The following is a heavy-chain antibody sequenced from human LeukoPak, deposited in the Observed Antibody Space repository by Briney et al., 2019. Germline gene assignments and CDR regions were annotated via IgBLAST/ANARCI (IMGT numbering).Heavy chain of an antibody. CDR3: TKDWSASY. CDR1: GFTFDDYG. CDR2: ISENGDGR. J-gene: IGHJ4*02. Sequence: GGSLRLSCAASGFTFDDYGMSWVRQAPGKGLQWVSAISENGDGRYYADSVKGRFTISRDNSKNMLYLQMNSLRVEDTALYYCTKDWSASYWGQGTLVTVSS. V-gene: IGHV3-23*01.